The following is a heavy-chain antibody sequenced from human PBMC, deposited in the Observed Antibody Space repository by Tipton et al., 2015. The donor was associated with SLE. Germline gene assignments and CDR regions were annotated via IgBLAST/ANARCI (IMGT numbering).Heavy chain of an antibody. CDR3: ARNYGSGSTDY. D-gene: IGHD3-10*01. Sequence: TLSLTCTVSGDSISSTSYYWGWIRQPPGKGLEWIGSIYYSRSTYYNPSLKSRITISVDTSKNQFSLKLSSVTAADTAVYYCARNYGSGSTDYWGQGTLVTVSS. CDR2: IYYSRST. V-gene: IGHV4-39*01. J-gene: IGHJ4*02. CDR1: GDSISSTSYY.